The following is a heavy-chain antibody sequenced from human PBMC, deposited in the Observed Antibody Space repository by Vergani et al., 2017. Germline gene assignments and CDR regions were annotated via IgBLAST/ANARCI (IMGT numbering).Heavy chain of an antibody. J-gene: IGHJ3*02. V-gene: IGHV3-30-3*01. CDR3: AREWTGADAFDI. D-gene: IGHD1-14*01. Sequence: VQLVESGGGLVKPGGSLRLSCAASGFTFSSYAMHWVRQAPGKGLEWVAVISYDGSNKYYADSVKGRFTISRDNSKNTLYLQMNSLRPEDTAVYYCAREWTGADAFDIWGQGTMVTVSS. CDR2: ISYDGSNK. CDR1: GFTFSSYA.